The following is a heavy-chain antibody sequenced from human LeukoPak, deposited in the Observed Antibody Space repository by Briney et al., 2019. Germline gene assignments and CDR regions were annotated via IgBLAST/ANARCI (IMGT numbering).Heavy chain of an antibody. D-gene: IGHD2-21*01. Sequence: ASVKVSCKTSGYSFTDYYMHWVRQAPGQGLEWMGWINPNSGGTSSAQKFQGRVTMTRDTSITTVYMEVSWLTSDDTAIYYCARADRLHGGPYLIGPWGQETLVTVSS. CDR2: INPNSGGT. V-gene: IGHV1-2*02. J-gene: IGHJ5*02. CDR3: ARADRLHGGPYLIGP. CDR1: GYSFTDYY.